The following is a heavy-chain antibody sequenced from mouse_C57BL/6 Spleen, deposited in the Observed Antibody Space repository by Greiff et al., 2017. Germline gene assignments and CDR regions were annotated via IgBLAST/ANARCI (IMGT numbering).Heavy chain of an antibody. J-gene: IGHJ3*01. V-gene: IGHV1-61*01. CDR3: ARGNWDGICAY. CDR2: IYPSDSET. CDR1: GYTFTSYW. D-gene: IGHD4-1*01. Sequence: QVQLQQPGAELVRPGSSVKLSCKASGYTFTSYWMDWAKQRPGQGLEWIGNIYPSDSETHYNQKFKDKATLTVDKSSSTAYMQLSSLTSEDSAVYYCARGNWDGICAYWGQGTLVTVSA.